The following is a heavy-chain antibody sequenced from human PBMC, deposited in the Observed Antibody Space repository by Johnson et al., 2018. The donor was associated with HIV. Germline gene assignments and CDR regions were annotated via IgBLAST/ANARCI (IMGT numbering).Heavy chain of an antibody. Sequence: QVQLVESGGGLVQPGGSLRLSCAASGFTVSSNYMSWVRQAPGKGLEWVSAISSSGSTIYYADTVQGRFTISRDNAKNSLYLQLNSLRAEATAGYYCAKSPLGRLREGAFDIWGQGTMVTVSS. V-gene: IGHV3-11*04. CDR2: ISSSGSTI. D-gene: IGHD7-27*01. CDR1: GFTVSSNY. J-gene: IGHJ3*02. CDR3: AKSPLGRLREGAFDI.